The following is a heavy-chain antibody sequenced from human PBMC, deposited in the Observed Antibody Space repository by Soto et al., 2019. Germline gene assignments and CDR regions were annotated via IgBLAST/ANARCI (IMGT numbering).Heavy chain of an antibody. CDR2: ISYDGSNK. D-gene: IGHD3-10*01. CDR1: GFTFSSYG. J-gene: IGHJ4*02. Sequence: GGSLRLSCAASGFTFSSYGMHWVRQAPGKGLEWAAVISYDGSNKYYADSVKGRFTISRDNSKNTLYLQMNSLRAEDTAVYYCATHGSGSYLDYWGQGTLVTVSS. V-gene: IGHV3-30*03. CDR3: ATHGSGSYLDY.